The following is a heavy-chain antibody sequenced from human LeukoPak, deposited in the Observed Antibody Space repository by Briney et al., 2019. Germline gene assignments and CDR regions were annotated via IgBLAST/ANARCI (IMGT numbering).Heavy chain of an antibody. J-gene: IGHJ5*02. CDR3: ARELSGEWLYSRGRLYRKRNWFDP. Sequence: PSETLSLTCTVAGGSISSSSYYWGWIRQPPGKGLEWIGSIYYSGSTYYNPSLKSRVTISVDTSKNQFSLKLISVTAADTAVYYCARELSGEWLYSRGRLYRKRNWFDPWGQGTLVTVSS. D-gene: IGHD2-2*02. V-gene: IGHV4-39*02. CDR2: IYYSGST. CDR1: GGSISSSSYY.